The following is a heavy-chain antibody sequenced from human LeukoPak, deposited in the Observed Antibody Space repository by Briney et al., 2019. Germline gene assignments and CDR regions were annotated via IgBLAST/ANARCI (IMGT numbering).Heavy chain of an antibody. D-gene: IGHD5-24*01. CDR1: GFTITSNH. V-gene: IGHV3-66*02. CDR3: AGAMGYNLFDY. CDR2: MYSGGNT. J-gene: IGHJ4*02. Sequence: GGSLRLSCAASGFTITSNHMSWVRQAPGKGLEWVAAMYSGGNTYYADSVRGRFTISRDSSMNTLYLQMNSLRGEDTAVYYCAGAMGYNLFDYWGQGALVTVSS.